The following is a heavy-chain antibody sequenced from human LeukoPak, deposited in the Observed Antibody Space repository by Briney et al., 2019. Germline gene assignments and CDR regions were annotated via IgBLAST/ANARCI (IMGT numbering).Heavy chain of an antibody. V-gene: IGHV3-23*01. Sequence: GGSLRLSCAVSGFTFSTYDMSWVRQAPGKGLEWVSAISGSGGSTYYADYVKGRFTISRDNSKNTLYLQLKSLRAEDTAVYYCAKDSSSGTYFDYWGQGTLVTVSS. CDR2: ISGSGGST. J-gene: IGHJ4*02. CDR3: AKDSSSGTYFDY. D-gene: IGHD1-26*01. CDR1: GFTFSTYD.